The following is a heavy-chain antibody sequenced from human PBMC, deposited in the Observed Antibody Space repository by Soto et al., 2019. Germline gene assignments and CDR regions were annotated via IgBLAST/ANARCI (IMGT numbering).Heavy chain of an antibody. D-gene: IGHD3-10*01. CDR3: AAGEYGELFDY. J-gene: IGHJ4*02. CDR1: GGSISSYY. V-gene: IGHV4-59*01. CDR2: IYYSGST. Sequence: SETLSLTCTVSGGSISSYYWSWIRQPPGKGLEWIGYIYYSGSTNYNPSLKSRVTISVDTSKNQFSLKLSSVTAADTAVYYCAAGEYGELFDYWGQGTLVTVSS.